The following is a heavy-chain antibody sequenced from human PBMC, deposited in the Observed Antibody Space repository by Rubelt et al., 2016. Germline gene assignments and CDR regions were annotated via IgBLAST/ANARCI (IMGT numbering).Heavy chain of an antibody. CDR2: IYYSGST. V-gene: IGHV4-59*08. Sequence: SLTCTVSGGSISSYYWSWIRQPPGKGLEWIGYIYYSGSTNYNPSLKSRVTISVDTSKNQFSLKLSSVTAADTAVYYCARVTPDSSGSTCFDYWGQGTLVTVSS. CDR1: GGSISSYY. J-gene: IGHJ4*02. D-gene: IGHD3-22*01. CDR3: ARVTPDSSGSTCFDY.